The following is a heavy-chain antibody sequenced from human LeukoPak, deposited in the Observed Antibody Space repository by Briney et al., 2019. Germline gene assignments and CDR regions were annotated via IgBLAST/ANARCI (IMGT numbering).Heavy chain of an antibody. J-gene: IGHJ4*02. V-gene: IGHV1-2*01. CDR2: ITPSGGT. D-gene: IGHD5-24*01. Sequence: ASVKVSFKASGYTFTSYAIHWVRQPPGQGLEWMGWITPSGGTNYPQKLQRRVAITLYTSITTAYIDLRRLTADETVVYYCGRDRYGDGYAPLDYWGQGALVTVSS. CDR1: GYTFTSYA. CDR3: GRDRYGDGYAPLDY.